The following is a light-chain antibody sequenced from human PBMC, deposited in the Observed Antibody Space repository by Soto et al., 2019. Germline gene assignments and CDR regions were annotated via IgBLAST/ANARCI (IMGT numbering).Light chain of an antibody. CDR3: QQANSFLLT. CDR2: AAS. J-gene: IGKJ4*01. Sequence: DIQMTQSPSSVSASVGDRVTITCRASQDISSWLAWYQQKPGKAPKLLIYAASNLQSGVPSRFSGGGSGTDFTLTISSLLPEDFATYYCQQANSFLLTFGGGTKVEIK. CDR1: QDISSW. V-gene: IGKV1-12*01.